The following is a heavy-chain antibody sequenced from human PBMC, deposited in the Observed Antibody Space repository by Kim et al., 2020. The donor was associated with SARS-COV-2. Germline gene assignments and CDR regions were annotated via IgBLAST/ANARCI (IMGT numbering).Heavy chain of an antibody. CDR3: ARDRDYRFDL. V-gene: IGHV1-18*01. J-gene: IGHJ4*02. CDR2: ISTDSGYT. D-gene: IGHD3-16*02. Sequence: ASVKVSCKPSGYTFTTYGLSWVRQAPGQGLEWMGWISTDSGYTKYAQKFQDRVTLTKDTSTSTAYMELKSLISDDTAVYFCARDRDYRFDLWGQGTLVTVSS. CDR1: GYTFTTYG.